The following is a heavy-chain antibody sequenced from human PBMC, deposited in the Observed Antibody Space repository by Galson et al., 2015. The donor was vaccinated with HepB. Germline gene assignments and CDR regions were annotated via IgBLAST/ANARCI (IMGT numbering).Heavy chain of an antibody. J-gene: IGHJ4*02. V-gene: IGHV2-70*11. Sequence: PALVKPTQTLTLTCTFSGFSLSTSGMCVSWIRQPPGKALEWLARIDWDDDKYYSTSLKTRLTISKDTSKNQVVLTMTNMDPVDTATYYCARAFTYGDYLFDFDYWGQGTLVTVSS. CDR2: IDWDDDK. D-gene: IGHD4-17*01. CDR1: GFSLSTSGMC. CDR3: ARAFTYGDYLFDFDY.